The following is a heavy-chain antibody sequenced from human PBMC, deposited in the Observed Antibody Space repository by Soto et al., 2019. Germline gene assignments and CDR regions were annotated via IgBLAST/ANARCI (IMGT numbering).Heavy chain of an antibody. Sequence: PGGSLRLSCAASGFTFSTNAMSWVRQAPGKGLEWVSAISGSAANTYYADSVKGRFTISRDNSKNTLYLEVNTLRAEDTAVYYCAKGASGLLWFCDFWGQGTLVTVSS. D-gene: IGHD3-10*01. CDR2: ISGSAANT. J-gene: IGHJ4*02. CDR3: AKGASGLLWFCDF. CDR1: GFTFSTNA. V-gene: IGHV3-23*01.